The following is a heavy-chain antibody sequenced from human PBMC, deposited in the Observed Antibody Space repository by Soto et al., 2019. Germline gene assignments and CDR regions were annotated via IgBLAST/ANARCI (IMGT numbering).Heavy chain of an antibody. CDR1: VYNLSNDW. J-gene: IGHJ5*02. CDR3: ARRLYGANSARWFDP. V-gene: IGHV5-51*01. Sequence: GSLKISCKGPVYNLSNDWICAVRQRPGKNLEWMGIIYPGDSDTRYSPSFQGQVTISADKSISTAYLQWNSLKASDTAIYYCARRLYGANSARWFDPWGQGTLVTVSS. D-gene: IGHD3-10*01. CDR2: IYPGDSDT.